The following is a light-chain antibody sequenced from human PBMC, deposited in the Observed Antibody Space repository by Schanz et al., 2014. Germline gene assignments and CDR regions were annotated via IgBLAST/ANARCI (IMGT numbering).Light chain of an antibody. V-gene: IGLV2-8*01. CDR2: DVS. CDR1: SSDVGAYNY. Sequence: QSALTQPASVSGSPGQSITISCTGTSSDVGAYNYVSWYQHHPGKAPKLMIYDVSNRPSGVPDRFSGSKSGNTASLTVSGLQAEDEADYYCSSYAGSNNVYVFGTGTKLTVL. J-gene: IGLJ1*01. CDR3: SSYAGSNNVYV.